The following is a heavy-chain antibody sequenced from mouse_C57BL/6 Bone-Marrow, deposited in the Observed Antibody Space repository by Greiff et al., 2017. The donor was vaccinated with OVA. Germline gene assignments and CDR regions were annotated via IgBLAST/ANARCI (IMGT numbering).Heavy chain of an antibody. V-gene: IGHV1-85*01. CDR2: IYPRDGST. J-gene: IGHJ3*01. CDR3: ASGPWFAY. Sequence: QVQLKESGPELVKPGASVKLSCKASGYTFTSYDINWVKQRPGQGLEWIGWIYPRDGSTKYNEKFKGKATLTVDTSSSTAYMELHSLTSEDAAVYFCASGPWFAYWGQGTLVTVSA. CDR1: GYTFTSYD. D-gene: IGHD3-1*01.